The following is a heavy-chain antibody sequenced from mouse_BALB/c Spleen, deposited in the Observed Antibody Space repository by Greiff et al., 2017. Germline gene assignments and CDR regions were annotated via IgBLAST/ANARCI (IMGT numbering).Heavy chain of an antibody. Sequence: VQLQQPGAELVKPGASVKLSCKASGYTFTSYWMHWVKQRPGQGLEWIGEINPSNGRTNYNEKFKSKATLTVDKSSSTAYMQLSSLTSEDSAVYYCARFITTATYWYFDVWGAGTTVTVSS. V-gene: IGHV1S81*02. CDR3: ARFITTATYWYFDV. CDR1: GYTFTSYW. CDR2: INPSNGRT. J-gene: IGHJ1*01. D-gene: IGHD1-2*01.